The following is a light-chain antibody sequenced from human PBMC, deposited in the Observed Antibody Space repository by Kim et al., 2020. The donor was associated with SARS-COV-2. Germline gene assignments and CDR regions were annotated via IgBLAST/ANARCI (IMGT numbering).Light chain of an antibody. CDR1: QSVSSY. J-gene: IGKJ4*02. V-gene: IGKV3-11*01. CDR3: QQRSNWPR. CDR2: DAS. Sequence: SVAPGERATLSCRASQSVSSYLAWYQQKPGQAPRLLIYDASNRATGIPARFSGSGSGTDFTLTISSLEPEDFAVYYCQQRSNWPRFGGGTKVDIK.